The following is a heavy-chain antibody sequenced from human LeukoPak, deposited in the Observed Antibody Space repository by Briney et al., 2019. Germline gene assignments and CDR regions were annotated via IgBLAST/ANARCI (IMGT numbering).Heavy chain of an antibody. D-gene: IGHD3-22*01. CDR2: VRSKAYGGTT. Sequence: PGGSLRLSCTASGFTFGDYAMSWVRQAPGKGLEWVGFVRSKAYGGTTEYAASVKRRFTISRDDSKSIAYLQMNSLKTEDTAVYYCTRPQYYYDSSGYQPLYWYFDLWGRGTLVTVSS. CDR1: GFTFGDYA. V-gene: IGHV3-49*04. CDR3: TRPQYYYDSSGYQPLYWYFDL. J-gene: IGHJ2*01.